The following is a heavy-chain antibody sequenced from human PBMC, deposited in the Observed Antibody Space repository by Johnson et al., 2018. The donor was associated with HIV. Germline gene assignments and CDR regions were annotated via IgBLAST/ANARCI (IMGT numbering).Heavy chain of an antibody. V-gene: IGHV3-30*03. CDR1: GFTVSSNY. CDR3: AREHGPDGGYYDGRYYSGVDI. J-gene: IGHJ3*02. CDR2: ISYDGSNK. D-gene: IGHD3-22*01. Sequence: VQLVESGGGVVQPGGSLRLSCAASGFTVSSNYMSWVRQAPGKGLEWVAVISYDGSNKYYVDSVKGRFTISRDNAKNSLYLQMNSLRAEDTAVYYCAREHGPDGGYYDGRYYSGVDIWGQGTMVTVSS.